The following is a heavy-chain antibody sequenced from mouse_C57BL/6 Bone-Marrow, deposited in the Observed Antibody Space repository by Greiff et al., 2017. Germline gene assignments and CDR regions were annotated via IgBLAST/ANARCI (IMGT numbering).Heavy chain of an antibody. Sequence: QVTLKVSGPGILQPSQTLSLTCSFSGFSLSTFGMGVGWIRQPPGKGLEWLAHISWDDDKYYNPALKSRLTISKDTSKNQVFLKSANVDTAETATYYCAGASMVKVFAYWGQGTLVTVSA. J-gene: IGHJ3*01. CDR2: ISWDDDK. V-gene: IGHV8-8*01. CDR3: AGASMVKVFAY. CDR1: GFSLSTFGMG. D-gene: IGHD2-2*01.